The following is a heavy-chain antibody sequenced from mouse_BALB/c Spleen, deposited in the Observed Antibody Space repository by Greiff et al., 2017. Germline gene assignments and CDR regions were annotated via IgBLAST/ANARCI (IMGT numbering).Heavy chain of an antibody. D-gene: IGHD2-14*01. CDR2: IHYSGST. V-gene: IGHV3-1*02. Sequence: VQLQQSGPDLVKPSQSLSLTCTVTGYSITSGYSWHWIRQFPGNKLEWMGYIHYSGSTNYNPSLKSRISITRDTSKNQFFLQLNSVTTEDTATYYCATTYYRYEGGYFDVWGAGTTVTVSS. J-gene: IGHJ1*01. CDR3: ATTYYRYEGGYFDV. CDR1: GYSITSGYS.